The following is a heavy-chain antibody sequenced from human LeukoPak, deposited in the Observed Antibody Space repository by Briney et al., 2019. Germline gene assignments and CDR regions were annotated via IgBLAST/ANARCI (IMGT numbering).Heavy chain of an antibody. CDR3: ARVAARVYYYYYGVDV. J-gene: IGHJ6*02. D-gene: IGHD2-15*01. V-gene: IGHV3-7*01. Sequence: GGSLRLSCAASGFTFSSYWMSWVRQAPGKGLEWVANIKQDGSEKYYVDSVKGRFTISRDNAKNSLYLQMNSLRAEDTAVYYCARVAARVYYYYYGVDVWGQGTTVTVSS. CDR1: GFTFSSYW. CDR2: IKQDGSEK.